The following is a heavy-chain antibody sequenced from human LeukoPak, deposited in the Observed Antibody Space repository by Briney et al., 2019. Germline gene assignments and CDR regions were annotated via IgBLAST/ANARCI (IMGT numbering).Heavy chain of an antibody. D-gene: IGHD6-13*01. CDR3: ARAQYSSSWYGFDY. J-gene: IGHJ4*02. CDR2: INPNSGGT. CDR1: GYTFTDYY. Sequence: ASVTVSYKASGYTFTDYYMHWVRQAPGQGLEWMGWINPNSGGTNYAQKLQGRVTMTRDTSISTAYMQLSRLRADDTAVYYCARAQYSSSWYGFDYWGQGTLVTVS. V-gene: IGHV1-2*02.